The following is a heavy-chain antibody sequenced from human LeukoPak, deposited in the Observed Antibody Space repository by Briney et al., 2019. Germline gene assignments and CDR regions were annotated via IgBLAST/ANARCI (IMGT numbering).Heavy chain of an antibody. J-gene: IGHJ3*02. CDR2: IIPFLGTT. D-gene: IGHD7-27*01. V-gene: IGHV1-69*08. Sequence: SVKVSCKASGGVFTSYTMSWVRQDPGQGLVRMGSIIPFLGTTNYAQKFQGRVTITADESTSTAYMELSSLRSEDTAVYYCAALGIGRAFDIWGQGTMVTVSS. CDR3: AALGIGRAFDI. CDR1: GGVFTSYT.